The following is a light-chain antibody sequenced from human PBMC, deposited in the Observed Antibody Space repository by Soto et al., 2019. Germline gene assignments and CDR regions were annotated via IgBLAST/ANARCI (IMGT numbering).Light chain of an antibody. CDR2: DDT. CDR1: VGL. J-gene: IGLJ1*01. Sequence: QSVLTQPASVSGSPGQSSTISCTGTVGLVSWYQQHPGKVPKLIIYDDTKRTSGVSSRFSGSKSGNTASLTISGLQTEDEADYYCCLYVGGRTYVFGTGTKVTVL. CDR3: CLYVGGRTYV. V-gene: IGLV2-23*01.